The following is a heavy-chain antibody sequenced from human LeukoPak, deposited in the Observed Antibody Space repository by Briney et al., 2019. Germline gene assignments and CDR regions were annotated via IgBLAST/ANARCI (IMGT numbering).Heavy chain of an antibody. J-gene: IGHJ4*02. V-gene: IGHV3-48*02. D-gene: IGHD3-22*01. CDR1: GFTFSSYS. CDR2: IRSNSDTI. CDR3: AKDLYDRSGYFFPGDY. Sequence: PGGSLRLSCAASGFTFSSYSMNWVRQAPGKGLEWVSYIRSNSDTIYYADSVKGRFTISRDNAKNSLYLQMNSLRDEDTAVYYCAKDLYDRSGYFFPGDYWGQGTLVTVSS.